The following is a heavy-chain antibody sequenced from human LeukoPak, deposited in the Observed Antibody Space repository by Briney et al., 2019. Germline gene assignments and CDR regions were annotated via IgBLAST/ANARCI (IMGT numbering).Heavy chain of an antibody. J-gene: IGHJ4*02. D-gene: IGHD3-22*01. Sequence: PGGSLRLSCAASGFTFSSYSMNWVRQAPGKGLEWVSSISSSSSYIYYADSVKGRFTISRDNAKNSLYLQMNSLRAEDTAVYFLSRNLSSYCYDSSGYYCDYWGQGTLVTVSS. V-gene: IGHV3-21*01. CDR1: GFTFSSYS. CDR3: SRNLSSYCYDSSGYYCDY. CDR2: ISSSSSYI.